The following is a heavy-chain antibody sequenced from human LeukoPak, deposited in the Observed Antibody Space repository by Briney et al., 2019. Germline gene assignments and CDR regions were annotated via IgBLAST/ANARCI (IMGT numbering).Heavy chain of an antibody. Sequence: GGSLRLSCAASGFTFSNYAMSWVRQAPGKGLEWVSTISGGGITTYYADSVKGRFTISRDNSKNTMFLQMNSLRADDTAVYYCPRQSYASGWNPFDYWGQGILVTVSS. D-gene: IGHD6-19*01. V-gene: IGHV3-23*01. J-gene: IGHJ4*02. CDR2: ISGGGITT. CDR3: PRQSYASGWNPFDY. CDR1: GFTFSNYA.